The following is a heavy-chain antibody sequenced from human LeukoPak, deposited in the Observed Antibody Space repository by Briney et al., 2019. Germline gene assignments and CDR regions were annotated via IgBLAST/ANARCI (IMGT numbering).Heavy chain of an antibody. J-gene: IGHJ4*02. D-gene: IGHD1-26*01. CDR2: ISSSSSYI. CDR3: ARVDSGNYDY. Sequence: PGGSLRLSCAASGFTFSSYSMNWVRQAPGKGLEWVSSISSSSSYIYYADSVKGRFTISRDNAKNSLFLQMNSLRVEDTAVYYCARVDSGNYDYWGQGTLLTVSS. V-gene: IGHV3-21*04. CDR1: GFTFSSYS.